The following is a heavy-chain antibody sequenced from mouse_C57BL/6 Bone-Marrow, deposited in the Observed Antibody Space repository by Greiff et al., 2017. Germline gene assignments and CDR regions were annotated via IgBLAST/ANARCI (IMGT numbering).Heavy chain of an antibody. V-gene: IGHV1-42*01. CDR3: AEANWAWFAY. CDR1: GYSFTGYY. D-gene: IGHD4-1*01. CDR2: INPSTGGT. J-gene: IGHJ2*01. Sequence: EVQLQQSGPELVKPGASVKISCKASGYSFTGYYMNWVKQSPEKSLEWIGEINPSTGGTTYNQKFKAKATLTVDKSSSTAYMQLKSLTSEDSAVYYCAEANWAWFAYWGQGTTLTVSS.